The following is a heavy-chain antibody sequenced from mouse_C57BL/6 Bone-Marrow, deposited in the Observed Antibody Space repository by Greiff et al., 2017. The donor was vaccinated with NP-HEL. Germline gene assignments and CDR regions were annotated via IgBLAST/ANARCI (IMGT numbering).Heavy chain of an antibody. CDR2: ISSGGDYI. J-gene: IGHJ2*01. Sequence: EVKLVESGEGLVKPGGSLKLSCAASGFTFSSYAMSWVRQTPEKRLEWVAYISSGGDYIYYADTVKGRFTTSRDNARNTLYLQMSSLKSEDTAMYYCTRDGLWYPFDYWGQGTTLTVSS. CDR1: GFTFSSYA. V-gene: IGHV5-9-1*02. D-gene: IGHD2-1*01. CDR3: TRDGLWYPFDY.